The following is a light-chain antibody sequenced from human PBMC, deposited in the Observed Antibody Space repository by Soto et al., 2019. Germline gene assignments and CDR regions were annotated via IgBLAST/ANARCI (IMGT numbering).Light chain of an antibody. CDR3: SSYTGAYPLL. CDR2: EVS. CDR1: SSDVGAYDY. J-gene: IGLJ1*01. Sequence: QSALAQPASVSGSPGQSIAISCTGTSSDVGAYDYVSWYQQHPGKAPKLMIYEVSDRPSGVSNRFSGSKSGNTASLTISGLQAEDEADYYCSSYTGAYPLLFGTGTKLTVL. V-gene: IGLV2-14*01.